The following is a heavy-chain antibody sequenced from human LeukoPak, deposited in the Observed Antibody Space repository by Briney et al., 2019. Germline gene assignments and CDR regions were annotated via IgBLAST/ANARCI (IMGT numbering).Heavy chain of an antibody. V-gene: IGHV3-30*03. CDR1: GFTFSSYG. CDR2: ISYDGSNK. Sequence: GGSLRLSCAASGFTFSSYGMHWVRQAPGKGLEWVAVISYDGSNKYYADSVKGRFTISRDNAKNSLSLQMNSLRAEDTAVYYCIVFAVTGTLGFDYWGQGTLVTVSS. D-gene: IGHD6-19*01. CDR3: IVFAVTGTLGFDY. J-gene: IGHJ4*02.